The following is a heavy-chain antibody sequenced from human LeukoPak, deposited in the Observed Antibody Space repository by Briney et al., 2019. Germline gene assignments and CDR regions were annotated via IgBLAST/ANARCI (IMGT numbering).Heavy chain of an antibody. CDR1: GYTFTSYD. D-gene: IGHD3-16*01. CDR2: MNPNSGNT. J-gene: IGHJ4*02. V-gene: IGHV1-8*01. CDR3: ARRWGGTQGIDY. Sequence: GASVKVSCKASGYTFTSYDINCVRQATGQGLEWMGWMNPNSGNTGYAQKFQGRVTMTRNTSISTAYMELSSLRSEDTAVYYCARRWGGTQGIDYWGQGTLVTVSS.